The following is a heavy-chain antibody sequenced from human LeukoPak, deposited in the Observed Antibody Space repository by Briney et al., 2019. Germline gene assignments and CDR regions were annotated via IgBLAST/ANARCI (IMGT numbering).Heavy chain of an antibody. CDR1: GYMFISYH. D-gene: IGHD4-17*01. Sequence: GASVKVSCKASGYMFISYHIHWVRQAPGQGLEWMGIINPSDSSTSYAQKFQGRVTMTRDTSISTAYMELSRLRSDDTAVYYCAREAFTTVTSATDAFDIWGQGTMVTVSS. V-gene: IGHV1-46*01. CDR2: INPSDSST. J-gene: IGHJ3*02. CDR3: AREAFTTVTSATDAFDI.